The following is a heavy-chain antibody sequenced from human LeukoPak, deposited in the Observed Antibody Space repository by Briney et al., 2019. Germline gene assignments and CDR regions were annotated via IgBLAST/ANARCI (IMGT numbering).Heavy chain of an antibody. CDR3: ARALGYIGSGSYRGGFDI. CDR2: INWNAAYA. Sequence: GGSLRLSCAASGINFNDYGMTWVRQAPGKGLEWVSGINWNAAYADYADSVKGRFTISRDNAKNSLYLQMNSLRDEDTALYYCARALGYIGSGSYRGGFDIWGQGTMVTVSS. V-gene: IGHV3-20*04. CDR1: GINFNDYG. J-gene: IGHJ3*02. D-gene: IGHD3-10*01.